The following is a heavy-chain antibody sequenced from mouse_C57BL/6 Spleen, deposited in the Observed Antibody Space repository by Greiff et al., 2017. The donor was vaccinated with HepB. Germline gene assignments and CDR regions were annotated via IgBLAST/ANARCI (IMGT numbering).Heavy chain of an antibody. Sequence: VKLMESGPGLVQPSQSLSITCTVSGFSLTSYGVHWVRQSPGKGLEWLGVIWSGGSTDYNAAFISRLSISKDNSKSQVFFKMNSLQADDTAIYYGARAAYGSSYRFAYWGQGTLVTVSA. CDR2: IWSGGST. V-gene: IGHV2-2*01. J-gene: IGHJ3*01. CDR3: ARAAYGSSYRFAY. D-gene: IGHD1-1*01. CDR1: GFSLTSYG.